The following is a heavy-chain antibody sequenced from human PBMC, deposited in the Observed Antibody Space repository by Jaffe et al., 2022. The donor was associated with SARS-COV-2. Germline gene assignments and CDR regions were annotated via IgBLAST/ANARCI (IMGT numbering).Heavy chain of an antibody. J-gene: IGHJ4*02. Sequence: QVQLVESGGGVVQPGRSLRLSCAASGFTFSSYAMHWVRQAPGKGLEWVAVISYDGSNKYYADSVKGRFTISRDNSKNTLYLQMNSLRAEDTAVYYCARGYGDYSYYFDYWGQGTLVTVSS. CDR1: GFTFSSYA. CDR3: ARGYGDYSYYFDY. V-gene: IGHV3-30*04. D-gene: IGHD4-17*01. CDR2: ISYDGSNK.